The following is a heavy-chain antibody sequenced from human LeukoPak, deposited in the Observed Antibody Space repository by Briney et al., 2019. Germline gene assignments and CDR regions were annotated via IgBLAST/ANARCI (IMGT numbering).Heavy chain of an antibody. V-gene: IGHV1-18*01. J-gene: IGHJ6*03. D-gene: IGHD3-10*01. CDR1: GYTFTNYG. CDR2: ISVYSGNT. Sequence: GASVKVSCKASGYTFTNYGINWVRRAPGHGLEWMGWISVYSGNTNYAQKLQGRVTMTTETSTNTAYMELRSLISDDTAVYYCARFDYSGNYYSRLVYYYHMDVWGKGTTVTVSS. CDR3: ARFDYSGNYYSRLVYYYHMDV.